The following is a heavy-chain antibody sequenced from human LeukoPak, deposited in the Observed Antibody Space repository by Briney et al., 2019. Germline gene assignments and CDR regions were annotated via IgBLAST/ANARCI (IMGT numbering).Heavy chain of an antibody. V-gene: IGHV4-39*01. Sequence: PSETLSLTCTVSGGFISSSSYYWGWIRQPPGKGLEWIGSIYYSGSTYYNPSLKSRVTISVDTSKNQFSLKLSSVTAADTAVYYCARREGQWLSMDVNWFDPWGQGTLVTVSS. CDR2: IYYSGST. CDR1: GGFISSSSYY. CDR3: ARREGQWLSMDVNWFDP. D-gene: IGHD6-19*01. J-gene: IGHJ5*02.